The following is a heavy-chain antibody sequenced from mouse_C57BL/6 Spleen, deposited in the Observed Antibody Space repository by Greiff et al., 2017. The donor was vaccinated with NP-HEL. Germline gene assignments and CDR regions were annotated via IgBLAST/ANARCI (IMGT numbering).Heavy chain of an antibody. Sequence: QVQLKESGAELARPGASVKLSCKASGYTFTSYGISWVKQRTGQGLEWIGEIYPRSGNTYYNEKFKGKATLTADKSSSTAYMELRSLTSEDSAVYFCARFGGYDVNVDYWGQGTTLTVSS. CDR1: GYTFTSYG. CDR2: IYPRSGNT. V-gene: IGHV1-81*01. D-gene: IGHD2-2*01. CDR3: ARFGGYDVNVDY. J-gene: IGHJ2*01.